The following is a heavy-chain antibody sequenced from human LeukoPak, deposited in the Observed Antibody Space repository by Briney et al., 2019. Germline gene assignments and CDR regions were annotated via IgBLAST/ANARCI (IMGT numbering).Heavy chain of an antibody. CDR3: TRDYGSGSYGGA. CDR1: GGTFSSYA. J-gene: IGHJ4*02. D-gene: IGHD3-10*01. Sequence: SVKVSCKASGGTFSSYAISWVRQAPGQGLEWMGGIIPIFGTANYAQKFQGRVTITADESTSTAYMELSSLRSEDTAVYYCTRDYGSGSYGGAWGQGTLVTVSS. CDR2: IIPIFGTA. V-gene: IGHV1-69*13.